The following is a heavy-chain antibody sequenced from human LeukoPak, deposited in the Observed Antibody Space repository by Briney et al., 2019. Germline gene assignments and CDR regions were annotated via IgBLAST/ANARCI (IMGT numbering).Heavy chain of an antibody. D-gene: IGHD6-13*01. CDR1: GFTFSWYW. CDR3: ARIGYSSSSIDY. Sequence: GGSLRLSCAASGFTFSWYWMSWVRQAPGKGLEWVANIKEDGSIKYYVDSVKGRLTTSRDNAKSSVYLQVNSLRAEDTALYYCARIGYSSSSIDYWGQGTLVTVSS. J-gene: IGHJ4*02. CDR2: IKEDGSIK. V-gene: IGHV3-7*01.